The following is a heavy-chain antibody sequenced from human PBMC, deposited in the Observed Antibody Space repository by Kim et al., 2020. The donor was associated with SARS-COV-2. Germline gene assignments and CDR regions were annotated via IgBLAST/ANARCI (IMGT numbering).Heavy chain of an antibody. CDR2: ISSSGSTI. CDR1: GFTFSDYY. D-gene: IGHD2-2*01. CDR3: ARDLGYCSSTSCSVYAFDI. Sequence: GGSLRLSCAASGFTFSDYYMSWIRQAPGKGLEWVSYISSSGSTIYYADSVKGRFTISRDNAKNSLYLQMNSLRAEDTAVYYCARDLGYCSSTSCSVYAFDIWGQGTMVTVSS. V-gene: IGHV3-11*01. J-gene: IGHJ3*02.